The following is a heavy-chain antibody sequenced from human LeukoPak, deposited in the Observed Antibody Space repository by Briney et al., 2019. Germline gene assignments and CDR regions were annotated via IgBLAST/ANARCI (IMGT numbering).Heavy chain of an antibody. CDR1: GFTFSSYS. V-gene: IGHV3-48*04. CDR2: ISSSSSTI. Sequence: GSLRLSCAASGFTFSSYSMNWVRQAPGKGLEWVSYISSSSSTIYYADSVKGRFTISRDNAKNSLYLQMNSLRAEDTAVYYCARGGSGAPFDYWGQGALVTVSS. CDR3: ARGGSGAPFDY. D-gene: IGHD3-10*01. J-gene: IGHJ4*02.